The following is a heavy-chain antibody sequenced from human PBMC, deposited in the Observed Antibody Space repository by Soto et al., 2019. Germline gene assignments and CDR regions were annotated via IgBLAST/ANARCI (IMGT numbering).Heavy chain of an antibody. J-gene: IGHJ6*02. D-gene: IGHD3-9*01. CDR3: ARDGRNYDILTGYPTGYYYYGMDV. Sequence: GGSLRLSCAASGFTFSSYGMHWVRQAPGKGLEWVAVIWYDGSNKYYADSVKGRFTISRDNSKNTLYLQMNSLRAEDTAVYYCARDGRNYDILTGYPTGYYYYGMDVWGQGTTVTVSS. CDR2: IWYDGSNK. CDR1: GFTFSSYG. V-gene: IGHV3-33*01.